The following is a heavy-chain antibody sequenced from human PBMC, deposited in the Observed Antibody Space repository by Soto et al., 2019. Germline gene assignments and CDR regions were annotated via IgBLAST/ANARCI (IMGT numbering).Heavy chain of an antibody. CDR2: INPNSGGT. CDR3: ARAAVAGYNWFDP. D-gene: IGHD6-19*01. Sequence: VQLVQSGAEVKKPGASVKVSCKASGYTFTGYYMHWVRQAPGQGLEWMGWINPNSGGTNYAQKFQGWVTMTRDTSISTAYMELSRLRSDDTAVYYCARAAVAGYNWFDPWGQGTLVTVSS. CDR1: GYTFTGYY. V-gene: IGHV1-2*04. J-gene: IGHJ5*02.